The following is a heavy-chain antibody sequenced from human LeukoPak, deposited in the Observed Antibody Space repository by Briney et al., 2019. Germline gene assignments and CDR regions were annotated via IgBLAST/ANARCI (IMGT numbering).Heavy chain of an antibody. Sequence: GASVKVSCKASGYTFTGSYLHWVRQAPGQGLEWMGWINPNSGGTNYAQKFQGRVTMTRDTSISTAYLELSSLEYDDTAVYYCARDSRGDFWGQGTLVTVSS. CDR1: GYTFTGSY. D-gene: IGHD6-13*01. CDR2: INPNSGGT. CDR3: ARDSRGDF. V-gene: IGHV1-2*02. J-gene: IGHJ4*02.